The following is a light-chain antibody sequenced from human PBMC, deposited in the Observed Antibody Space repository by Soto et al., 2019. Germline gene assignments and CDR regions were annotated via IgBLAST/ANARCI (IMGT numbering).Light chain of an antibody. Sequence: QSALTQPASVSGSPGQSITISCTGTSSDVGSYNLVSWYQQHPGKAPKLMIYEDIERPSGVSHRFSGSKSGNTASLTISGLQTEDEADYYCCSYAGGTSVVFGGGTKVTVL. CDR1: SSDVGSYNL. CDR2: EDI. V-gene: IGLV2-23*01. CDR3: CSYAGGTSVV. J-gene: IGLJ2*01.